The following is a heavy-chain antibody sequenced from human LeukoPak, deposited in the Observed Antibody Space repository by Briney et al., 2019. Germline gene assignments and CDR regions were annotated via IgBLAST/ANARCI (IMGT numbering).Heavy chain of an antibody. D-gene: IGHD5-12*01. V-gene: IGHV4-39*01. CDR2: IYYSGST. J-gene: IGHJ4*02. CDR1: GGSISSSSYY. Sequence: PSETLSLTCTVSGGSISSSSYYWGWIRQPPGKGLEWIGSIYYSGSTYYNPSLKSRVTISVDTSKNQFSLKLSSVTAADTAVYYCARPSPTSFDYWGQGTLVTVSS. CDR3: ARPSPTSFDY.